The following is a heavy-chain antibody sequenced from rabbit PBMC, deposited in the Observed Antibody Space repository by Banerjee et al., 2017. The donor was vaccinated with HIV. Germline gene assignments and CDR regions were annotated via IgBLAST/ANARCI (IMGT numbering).Heavy chain of an antibody. CDR2: IYAGSSGSGGST. V-gene: IGHV1S40*01. D-gene: IGHD6-1*01. J-gene: IGHJ4*01. CDR3: ARDDAYSVGYHTFRL. Sequence: QSLEESGGDLVKPGASLTLTCKASGFDLSDYYYMCWVRQAPGKGLEWIGCIYAGSSGSGGSTYYASWVNGRFTISSDNAQNTVDLQMNSLTAADTATYFCARDDAYSVGYHTFRLWGQGTLVTVS. CDR1: GFDLSDYYY.